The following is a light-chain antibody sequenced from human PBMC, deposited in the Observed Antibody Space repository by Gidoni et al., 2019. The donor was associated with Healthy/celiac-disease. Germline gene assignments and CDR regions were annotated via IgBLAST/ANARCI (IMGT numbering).Light chain of an antibody. V-gene: IGKV1-39*01. Sequence: DIQMTKSPSSLSASVGDRVTITCRASQGISSYLNWYQQKPGKAPKLLIYSASSLQSGVPSRFSGSGSGTDFTLTISSLQPEDFATYYCQQSYSTHWTFGQGTKVEIK. J-gene: IGKJ1*01. CDR3: QQSYSTHWT. CDR2: SAS. CDR1: QGISSY.